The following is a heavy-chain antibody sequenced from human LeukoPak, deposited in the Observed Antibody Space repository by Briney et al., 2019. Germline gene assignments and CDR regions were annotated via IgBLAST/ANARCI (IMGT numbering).Heavy chain of an antibody. V-gene: IGHV4-59*01. D-gene: IGHD3-10*01. CDR2: IYYSGST. CDR3: ARGGFGELFTNWFDP. J-gene: IGHJ5*02. CDR1: GGSISSYY. Sequence: SETLSLTCTVSGGSISSYYWSWIRQPPGKGLESIGYIYYSGSTNYNPSLKSRVTISIDTAKNQFSLKLSSVTAADTAVYYCARGGFGELFTNWFDPWGQGTLVTVSS.